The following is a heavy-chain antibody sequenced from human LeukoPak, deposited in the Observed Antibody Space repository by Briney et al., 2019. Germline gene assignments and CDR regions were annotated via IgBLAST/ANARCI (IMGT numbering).Heavy chain of an antibody. CDR3: ARDLVDSGGYYFDY. D-gene: IGHD3-22*01. CDR1: GFTFSEAW. V-gene: IGHV4-4*02. Sequence: GSLRLSCAASGFTFSEAWMSWVRQPPGKGLEWIGQIYHSGSTNYSPSLKSRVTISVDKPKNHLSLKLSSVTAADTAIYYCARDLVDSGGYYFDYWGQGTLVTVSS. CDR2: IYHSGST. J-gene: IGHJ4*02.